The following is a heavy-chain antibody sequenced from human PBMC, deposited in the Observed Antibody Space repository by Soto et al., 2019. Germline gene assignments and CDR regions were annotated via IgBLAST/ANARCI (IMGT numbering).Heavy chain of an antibody. CDR2: INPNSGGT. CDR3: ARQIGYGDYVYGMDV. Sequence: ASVKVSCKASGYTFTGYYMHWVRQAPGQGLEWMGWINPNSGGTNYAQKFQGRVTMTRDTSISTAYMELSRLRSDDTAVYYCARQIGYGDYVYGMDVWGQGTTVTVSS. CDR1: GYTFTGYY. J-gene: IGHJ6*02. V-gene: IGHV1-2*02. D-gene: IGHD4-17*01.